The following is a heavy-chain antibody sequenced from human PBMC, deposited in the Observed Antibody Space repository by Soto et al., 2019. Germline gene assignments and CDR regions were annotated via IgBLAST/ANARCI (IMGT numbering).Heavy chain of an antibody. V-gene: IGHV3-30-3*01. CDR2: ISYDGSNR. CDR3: AGENYGDYYFDY. D-gene: IGHD4-17*01. CDR1: GFTFSHYA. Sequence: QVQLVESGGGVVQPGRSLRLSCAASGFTFSHYAMHWVRQAPGKGLEWVAVISYDGSNRYYADSVKDRFTISRDNSKNTLYLQMNSLRAEDTAVFYCAGENYGDYYFDYWGQGTLVTVSS. J-gene: IGHJ4*02.